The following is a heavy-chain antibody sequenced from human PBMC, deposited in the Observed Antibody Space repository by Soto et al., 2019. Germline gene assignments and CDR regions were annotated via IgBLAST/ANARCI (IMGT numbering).Heavy chain of an antibody. CDR2: IYPGDSDT. D-gene: IGHD3-22*01. V-gene: IGHV5-51*01. J-gene: IGHJ3*02. Sequence: EVELVQSGAEVKKPGESLKLSCKGSGYSFTSYWIGWVRQMPGKGLEWMGIIYPGDSDTRYSPSFQGQVTISADKSISTAYLHWSSLKASDTAMYYCARSGSGYYYDSSRDAFDSWGQGTMVTVSS. CDR3: ARSGSGYYYDSSRDAFDS. CDR1: GYSFTSYW.